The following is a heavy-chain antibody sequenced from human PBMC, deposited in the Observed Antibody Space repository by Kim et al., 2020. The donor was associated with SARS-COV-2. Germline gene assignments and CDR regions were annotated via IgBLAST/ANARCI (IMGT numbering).Heavy chain of an antibody. CDR2: FSAGFENA. Sequence: ASVKVSCKASGYSFTSYTIHWVRQAPGQRFEWMGWFSAGFENAKYSQNFQGRVTITRDTSASTASMELSSLRSEDTALYFCARGRGSNWSNLDYWGQGTL. D-gene: IGHD6-13*01. J-gene: IGHJ4*02. CDR3: ARGRGSNWSNLDY. V-gene: IGHV1-3*01. CDR1: GYSFTSYT.